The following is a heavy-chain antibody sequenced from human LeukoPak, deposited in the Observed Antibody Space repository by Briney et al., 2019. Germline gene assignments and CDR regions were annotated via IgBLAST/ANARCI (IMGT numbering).Heavy chain of an antibody. V-gene: IGHV1-69*04. CDR1: GGTFSSYA. J-gene: IGHJ4*02. D-gene: IGHD3-10*01. CDR2: IIPILGIA. CDR3: ARSYYGSGSYYVFDY. Sequence: GASVKVSCKASGGTFSSYAISWVRQAPGQGLEWMGRIIPILGIANYAKKFQGRVTITADKSTSTAYMELSSLRSEDTAVYYCARSYYGSGSYYVFDYWGQGTLVTVSS.